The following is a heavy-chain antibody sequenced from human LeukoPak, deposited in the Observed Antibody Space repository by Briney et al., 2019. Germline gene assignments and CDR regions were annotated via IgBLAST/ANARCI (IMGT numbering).Heavy chain of an antibody. Sequence: ASVKVSCKASGYTFTGYYMHWVRQAPGQGLEWMGWINPNSGGTNYAQKFQGRVTMTGDTSISTAYMELSKLRSDDTAVYYCASRVRGTYYFDYWGQGTLVTVSS. J-gene: IGHJ4*02. D-gene: IGHD3-10*01. V-gene: IGHV1-2*02. CDR3: ASRVRGTYYFDY. CDR2: INPNSGGT. CDR1: GYTFTGYY.